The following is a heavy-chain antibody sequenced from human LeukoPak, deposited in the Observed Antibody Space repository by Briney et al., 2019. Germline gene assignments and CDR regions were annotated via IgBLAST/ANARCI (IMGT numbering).Heavy chain of an antibody. CDR1: GFTVSSNY. CDR3: AREEVDYYDSSGYYYN. J-gene: IGHJ4*02. V-gene: IGHV3-66*01. Sequence: GGSLRLSCAASGFTVSSNYMSWVRQAPGKGLEWVSVIYSGGSTYYADSVKGRFTISRDNSKNTLYLQMNSLRAEDTAAYYCAREEVDYYDSSGYYYNWGQGTLVTVSS. CDR2: IYSGGST. D-gene: IGHD3-22*01.